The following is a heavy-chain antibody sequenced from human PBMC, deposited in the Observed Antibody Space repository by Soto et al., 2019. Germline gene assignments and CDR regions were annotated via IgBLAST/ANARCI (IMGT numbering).Heavy chain of an antibody. J-gene: IGHJ4*02. CDR2: IKQDGSEK. V-gene: IGHV3-7*01. Sequence: GGSLRLSCAASGFTFSSYWMSWVRQAPGKGLEWVANIKQDGSEKYYVDSVKGRFTISRDNAKNSLYLQMNSLRAEDTAVYYCAIGYCSGGSCYSSYWGQGTLVTVAS. CDR1: GFTFSSYW. D-gene: IGHD2-15*01. CDR3: AIGYCSGGSCYSSY.